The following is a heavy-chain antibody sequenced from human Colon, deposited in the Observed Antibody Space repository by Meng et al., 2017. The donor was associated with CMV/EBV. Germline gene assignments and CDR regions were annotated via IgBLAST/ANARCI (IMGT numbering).Heavy chain of an antibody. J-gene: IGHJ4*02. CDR3: AKVPDCNDSNGPDY. CDR1: GGTFSDYT. CDR2: IVPFLDIP. Sequence: SVKVSCKTSGGTFSDYTISWVRQAPGQGLEWMGRIVPFLDIPNYAQKFRGKVTITADRSTSTSYIEINSLGSEDTAVYYCAKVPDCNDSNGPDYWGQGTLVTVSS. V-gene: IGHV1-69*02. D-gene: IGHD5-18*01.